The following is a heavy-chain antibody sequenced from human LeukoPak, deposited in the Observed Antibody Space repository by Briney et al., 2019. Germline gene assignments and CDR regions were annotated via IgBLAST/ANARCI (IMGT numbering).Heavy chain of an antibody. Sequence: GGSLRLSCAASEFTFTDFAMNWVRQAPGKGLEWVSTISANGIVTYYADSVKGRFTISRDNSNNVLYLQMNSLRADDTAVYYCTKDRGTINSYYIKIIPGAAGAFDIWGHGTLVTVSA. J-gene: IGHJ3*02. CDR2: ISANGIVT. D-gene: IGHD2-2*01. CDR3: TKDRGTINSYYIKIIPGAAGAFDI. CDR1: EFTFTDFA. V-gene: IGHV3-23*01.